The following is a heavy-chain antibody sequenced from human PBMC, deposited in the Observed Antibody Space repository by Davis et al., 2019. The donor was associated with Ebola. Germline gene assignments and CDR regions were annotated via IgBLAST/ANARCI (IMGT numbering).Heavy chain of an antibody. CDR2: IYPNSGGT. CDR1: GYTFTGYY. J-gene: IGHJ5*02. CDR3: ARSIASAGYNWFDP. Sequence: ASVKVSCQASGYTFTGYYMHWVRQAPGQGLEWMGWIYPNSGGTNYAQKFQGWVTIPRDTSISTAYMELSRLRSDDTAVYSCARSIASAGYNWFDPLGQGTLVTVSS. V-gene: IGHV1-2*04. D-gene: IGHD6-13*01.